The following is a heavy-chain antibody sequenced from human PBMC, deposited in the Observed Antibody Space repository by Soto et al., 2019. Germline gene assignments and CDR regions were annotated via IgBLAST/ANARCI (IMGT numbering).Heavy chain of an antibody. Sequence: EVQLVESGGGLVQPGGSLRLSCAASGFTFSSYSMNWVRQAPGKGLEWVSYISSSSSTIYYADSVKGRFTISRDNAKNSLYLQMNSLRAEDTAVYYCASDRSYYYILTGEYYYYYGMDLWGQGTTVTVSS. CDR3: ASDRSYYYILTGEYYYYYGMDL. J-gene: IGHJ6*02. CDR1: GFTFSSYS. V-gene: IGHV3-48*01. CDR2: ISSSSSTI. D-gene: IGHD3-9*01.